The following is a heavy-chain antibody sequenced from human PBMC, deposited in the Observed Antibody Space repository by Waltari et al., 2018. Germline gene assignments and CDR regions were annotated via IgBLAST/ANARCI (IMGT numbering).Heavy chain of an antibody. D-gene: IGHD6-13*01. CDR1: GFTFSGSA. CDR3: TYSSSSYY. Sequence: EVQLVESGGGLVQPGGSLKLSCAASGFTFSGSALHWVRQASGKGLEWVGRIRSKANSYATAYAASVKGRFTISRDDSKNTAYLQMNSLKTEDTAVYYCTYSSSSYYWGQGTLVTVSS. J-gene: IGHJ4*02. V-gene: IGHV3-73*02. CDR2: IRSKANSYAT.